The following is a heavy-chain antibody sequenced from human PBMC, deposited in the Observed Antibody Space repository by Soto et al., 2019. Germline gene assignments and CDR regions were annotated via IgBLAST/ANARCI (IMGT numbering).Heavy chain of an antibody. V-gene: IGHV1-69*06. Sequence: SVQVSCPASGSAFDSYAGRWVRQAPGQGLEWMGGVIPMFLKSNYAQKFQGRVTITADKSTNTVYMEMNSLKSEDTAVYYCVRGGGAMANPPLYLYWGQGTQVTVS. D-gene: IGHD3-16*01. CDR1: GSAFDSYA. CDR3: VRGGGAMANPPLYLY. J-gene: IGHJ4*02. CDR2: VIPMFLKS.